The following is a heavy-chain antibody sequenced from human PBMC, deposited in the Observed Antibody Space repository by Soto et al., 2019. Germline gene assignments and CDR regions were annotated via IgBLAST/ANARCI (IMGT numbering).Heavy chain of an antibody. Sequence: PGGSLRLSCAASGFTFSNSKMTWVRQAPGKGLEWVANIRQDGSDKYYVDSVKGRFTIFRDNAKNSLYLQMNSLRVEDTAVYYCARNWATLDVWGQGTTVTVSS. CDR1: GFTFSNSK. D-gene: IGHD3-16*01. CDR2: IRQDGSDK. CDR3: ARNWATLDV. J-gene: IGHJ6*02. V-gene: IGHV3-7*05.